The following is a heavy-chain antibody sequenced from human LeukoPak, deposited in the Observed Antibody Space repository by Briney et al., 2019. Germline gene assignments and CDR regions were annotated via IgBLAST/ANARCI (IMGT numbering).Heavy chain of an antibody. CDR2: IRYDGSNK. V-gene: IGHV3-30*02. D-gene: IGHD6-13*01. CDR3: ARPAAAGPSYFDY. J-gene: IGHJ4*02. Sequence: PGGSLSLSCAASGFTFSNYGMHWVRPAPGKGLEWVAFIRYDGSNKYYSDSVKGRFTISRDNSRNTLYLQMDSLRAEDTAVYYCARPAAAGPSYFDYWGQGTLVTVSS. CDR1: GFTFSNYG.